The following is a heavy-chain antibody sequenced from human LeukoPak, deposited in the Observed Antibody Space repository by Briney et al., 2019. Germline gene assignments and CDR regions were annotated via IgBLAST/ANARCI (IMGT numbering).Heavy chain of an antibody. CDR2: INPNSGGT. J-gene: IGHJ4*02. D-gene: IGHD3-10*01. CDR1: GYTFTGYY. Sequence: ASVKVSCKASGYTFTGYYTHWVRQAPGQGLEWMGWINPNSGGTNYAQKFQGWVTVTRDTSISTAYMELSRLRSDDTAVYYCARGQKGYGSGSYSQADYWGQGTLVTVSS. V-gene: IGHV1-2*04. CDR3: ARGQKGYGSGSYSQADY.